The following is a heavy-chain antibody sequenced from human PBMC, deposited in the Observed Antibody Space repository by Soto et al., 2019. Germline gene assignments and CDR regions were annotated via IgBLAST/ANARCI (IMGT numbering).Heavy chain of an antibody. J-gene: IGHJ4*02. CDR2: LSYDGSNK. V-gene: IGHV3-30-3*01. Sequence: QVQLVESGGGVVQPGRSLRLSCAASRFTFSSYAMHWVRQAPGKGLEWVAVLSYDGSNKYYADSVKGRFTISRDNSKNTLYLQMNSLRAQDTAVYYCASAVRGYSYGYYFDYWGQGTLVTVSS. CDR1: RFTFSSYA. D-gene: IGHD5-18*01. CDR3: ASAVRGYSYGYYFDY.